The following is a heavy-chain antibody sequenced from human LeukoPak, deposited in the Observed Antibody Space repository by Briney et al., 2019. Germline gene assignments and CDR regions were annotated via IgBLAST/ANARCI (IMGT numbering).Heavy chain of an antibody. CDR3: ARFGRPYFDY. Sequence: SETLSLTCTVSGGSISSYYWSWIRQPPGKGLEWIGNIYTSGSTNYNPSLKSRVTISVDTSKNQFSLKLSSVTAADTAVYYCARFGRPYFDYWGQGTLVTVSS. V-gene: IGHV4-4*09. J-gene: IGHJ4*02. D-gene: IGHD3-16*01. CDR1: GGSISSYY. CDR2: IYTSGST.